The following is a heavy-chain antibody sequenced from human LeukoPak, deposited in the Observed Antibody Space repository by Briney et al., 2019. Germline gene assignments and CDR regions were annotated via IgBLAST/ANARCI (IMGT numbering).Heavy chain of an antibody. CDR1: GFTFSSYG. CDR3: ARDGIAAAGSRADY. Sequence: GGSLRLSCAASGFTFSSYGMHWVRQAPGKGLEWVAVIWYDGSNKYYADSVKGRFTISRDNSKNTLYLQMNSLRAEDTAVYYCARDGIAAAGSRADYWGQGTLVTVSS. D-gene: IGHD6-13*01. CDR2: IWYDGSNK. V-gene: IGHV3-33*01. J-gene: IGHJ4*02.